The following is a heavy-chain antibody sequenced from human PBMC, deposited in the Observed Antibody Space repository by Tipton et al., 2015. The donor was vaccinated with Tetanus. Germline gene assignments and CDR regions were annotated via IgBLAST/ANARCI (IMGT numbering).Heavy chain of an antibody. CDR2: ISGSGGST. CDR3: AKDRQYSSSWLNWFDP. D-gene: IGHD6-13*01. J-gene: IGHJ5*02. V-gene: IGHV3-23*01. Sequence: SLRLSCAASGFTFSNYAMSWVRQAPGKGLEWVSGISGSGGSTYYADSVKGRFTISRENSKNTLYLQMNSLRAGDTAVYYCAKDRQYSSSWLNWFDPWGQGTLVTVSS. CDR1: GFTFSNYA.